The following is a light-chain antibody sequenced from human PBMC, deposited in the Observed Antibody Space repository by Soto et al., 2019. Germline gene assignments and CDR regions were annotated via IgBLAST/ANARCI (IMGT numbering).Light chain of an antibody. CDR1: QSVSSY. Sequence: EIELTQSPATLSLSPGERATLSCRASQSVSSYLAWYQQKPGQAPRLLIYDASNRATGIPARFSGSGSGTDFTLTISSLEPEDFAVYYCQQRSNCLYTLGQGTKLEIK. J-gene: IGKJ2*01. CDR3: QQRSNCLYT. CDR2: DAS. V-gene: IGKV3-11*01.